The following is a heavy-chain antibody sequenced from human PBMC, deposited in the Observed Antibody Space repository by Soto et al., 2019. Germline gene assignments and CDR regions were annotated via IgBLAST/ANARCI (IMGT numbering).Heavy chain of an antibody. J-gene: IGHJ4*02. CDR1: GGTFSNDI. D-gene: IGHD5-12*01. CDR3: ARDSPIGSTFSGYDAIDY. V-gene: IGHV1-69*08. CDR2: IIPLLDIA. Sequence: QVQLVQSGAEVMKPGSSVKVSCKTSGGTFSNDIITWVRQAPGQGLEWMGRIIPLLDIANYAQKFQGRVTITADKSTSTAYMELNSLRSEGTAVYYCARDSPIGSTFSGYDAIDYWGQGTLVTVSS.